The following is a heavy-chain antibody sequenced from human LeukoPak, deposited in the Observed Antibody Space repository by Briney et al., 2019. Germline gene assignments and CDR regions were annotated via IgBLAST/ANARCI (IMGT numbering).Heavy chain of an antibody. V-gene: IGHV3-21*01. Sequence: GGSLRLSCAASGFTFSSYSTNWVRQAPGKGLEWVSSISGSSVYIYYADSVQGRFTISRDNAKKSLFLQMNSLRAEDTAVYYCVRAMEMTTIGPGYWGQGTLVTVSS. J-gene: IGHJ4*02. CDR2: ISGSSVYI. CDR3: VRAMEMTTIGPGY. D-gene: IGHD5-24*01. CDR1: GFTFSSYS.